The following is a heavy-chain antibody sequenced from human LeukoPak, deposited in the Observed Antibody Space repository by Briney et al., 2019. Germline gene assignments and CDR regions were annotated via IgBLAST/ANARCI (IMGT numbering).Heavy chain of an antibody. CDR2: IYYSGST. CDR1: GGSISNYS. V-gene: IGHV4-59*01. D-gene: IGHD3-3*01. Sequence: SETLSLTCTASGGSISNYSWSWVRQPPGKGLEWIGYIYYSGSTDYNPSLKSRVTISVDTSKNQFSLKLSSVTAADTAVYHCARESPTYDFWSGYYRTDDYYYMDVWGKGTTVTVSS. CDR3: ARESPTYDFWSGYYRTDDYYYMDV. J-gene: IGHJ6*03.